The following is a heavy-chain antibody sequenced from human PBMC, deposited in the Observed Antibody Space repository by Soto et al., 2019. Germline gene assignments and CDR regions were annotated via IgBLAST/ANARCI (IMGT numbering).Heavy chain of an antibody. V-gene: IGHV1-18*01. CDR2: INPYNGNT. D-gene: IGHD3-16*01. CDR3: ARDWFGIDY. CDR1: GYTFTSYG. Sequence: QVQLVQSGAEVKKPGVSVMVACKASGYTFTSYGISWVRQAPGQGLEWMGWINPYNGNTNYAQKLQGRVTMTTDTSTNTAYMELRSLSSDDTAEYYCARDWFGIDYWGQGTLVTVSS. J-gene: IGHJ4*02.